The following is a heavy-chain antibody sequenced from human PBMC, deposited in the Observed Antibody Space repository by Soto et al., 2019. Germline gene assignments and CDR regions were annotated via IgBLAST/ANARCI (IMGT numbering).Heavy chain of an antibody. Sequence: EVQLVESGGGLVQPGGSLRLSCTVSGFTFGDYWMTWVRQAPGKGLEWVANMNQDGSEKYYVDSVQGRFAISRDNAKNSLYIQMHRLSAEDTAVYYCASQRVSYAMDVWGQGTTVTVSS. CDR1: GFTFGDYW. CDR2: MNQDGSEK. V-gene: IGHV3-7*05. CDR3: ASQRVSYAMDV. J-gene: IGHJ6*02. D-gene: IGHD1-1*01.